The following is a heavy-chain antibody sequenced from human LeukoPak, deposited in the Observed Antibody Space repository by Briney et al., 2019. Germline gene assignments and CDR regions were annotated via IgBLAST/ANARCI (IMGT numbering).Heavy chain of an antibody. V-gene: IGHV4-34*01. D-gene: IGHD2-15*01. CDR3: ARSLVVGDIVVVVAARNFDY. CDR2: INHSGST. CDR1: GGSFSGYY. J-gene: IGHJ4*02. Sequence: ASETLSLTCAVYGGSFSGYYWSWIRQPPGKGLEWIGEINHSGSTNYNPSPKSRVTISVDTSKNQFSLKLSSVTAADTAVYYCARSLVVGDIVVVVAARNFDYWGQGTLVTVSS.